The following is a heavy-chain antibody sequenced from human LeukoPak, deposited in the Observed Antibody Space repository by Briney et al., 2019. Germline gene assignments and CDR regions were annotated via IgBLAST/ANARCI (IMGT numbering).Heavy chain of an antibody. J-gene: IGHJ4*02. CDR1: GGSISSFY. Sequence: PSETLSLTCTVSGGSISSFYYTWIRQPPGKGLEWIGYIDSSGITNYNSSLNSRVTISLDTSQNQFSLKLNSVTAADTAVYYCATVASGWYPDYWGQGALVTVSS. CDR2: IDSSGIT. D-gene: IGHD6-19*01. V-gene: IGHV4-59*01. CDR3: ATVASGWYPDY.